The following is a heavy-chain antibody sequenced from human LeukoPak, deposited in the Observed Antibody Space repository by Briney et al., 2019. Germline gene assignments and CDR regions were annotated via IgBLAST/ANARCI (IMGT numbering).Heavy chain of an antibody. J-gene: IGHJ4*02. CDR1: GFTFSKSW. D-gene: IGHD7-27*01. Sequence: TGGSLRLSCTASGFTFSKSWMSWVRQAPGKGPEWVANIKEDGSDKYYVDSVKGRFTISRDNDQNALYLQMNSLRGEDTAVYYCAKTGERDYWGQGTLVTVSS. CDR3: AKTGERDY. V-gene: IGHV3-7*01. CDR2: IKEDGSDK.